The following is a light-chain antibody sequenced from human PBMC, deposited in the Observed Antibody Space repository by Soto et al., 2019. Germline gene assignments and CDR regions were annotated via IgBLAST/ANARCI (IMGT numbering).Light chain of an antibody. J-gene: IGKJ5*01. CDR1: QSVSTN. CDR3: QQRSNWPIT. CDR2: DAS. V-gene: IGKV3-11*01. Sequence: EIVMTQSPATLSVSPGETATLSCRASQSVSTNLAWYQQKPGQPPRLLIYDASTRATGIPARFSGSGSGTDFSLTISSLEPEDFAVYYCQQRSNWPITFGQGTRLEIK.